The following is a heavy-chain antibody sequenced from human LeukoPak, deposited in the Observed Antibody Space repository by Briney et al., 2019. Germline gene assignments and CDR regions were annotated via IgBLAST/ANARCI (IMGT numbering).Heavy chain of an antibody. CDR1: GGTFSSYA. V-gene: IGHV1-18*01. J-gene: IGHJ6*02. D-gene: IGHD2-2*01. CDR3: ARDCSSTSCYVRAYYYYGMDV. Sequence: ASVKVSCKASGGTFSSYAISWVRQAPGQGLEWMGWISAYNGNTNYAQKLQGRVTMTTDTSTSTAYMELRSLRSDDTAVYYCARDCSSTSCYVRAYYYYGMDVWGQGTTVTVSS. CDR2: ISAYNGNT.